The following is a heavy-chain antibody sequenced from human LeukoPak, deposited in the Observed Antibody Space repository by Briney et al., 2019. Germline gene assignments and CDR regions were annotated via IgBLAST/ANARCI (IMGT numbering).Heavy chain of an antibody. V-gene: IGHV3-11*01. Sequence: AGGSLRLSCAASGFTFSNYYMGWIRQAPGKGLEWVSYISRSGDSTYYADSLKGRFTISRDNAKNSLFLEMNSLKASDTAMYYCARQGSYFDYWAQGTLVTVSS. CDR2: ISRSGDST. CDR3: ARQGSYFDY. CDR1: GFTFSNYY. J-gene: IGHJ4*02.